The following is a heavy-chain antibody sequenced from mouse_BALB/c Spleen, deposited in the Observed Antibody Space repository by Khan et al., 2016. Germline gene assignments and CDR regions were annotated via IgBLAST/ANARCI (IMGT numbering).Heavy chain of an antibody. CDR1: GYTFTNYG. Sequence: QIQLVQSGPELKKPGETVKISCKASGYTFTNYGMNWVKQAPGKGLKWMGWINTYTGEPTYGDDFKGRFAFSLKTSASTAYLQINNLKNEDTATYFCARRGDYDDGAWFAYWGQGTLVTVSA. D-gene: IGHD2-4*01. V-gene: IGHV9-3-1*01. CDR3: ARRGDYDDGAWFAY. CDR2: INTYTGEP. J-gene: IGHJ3*01.